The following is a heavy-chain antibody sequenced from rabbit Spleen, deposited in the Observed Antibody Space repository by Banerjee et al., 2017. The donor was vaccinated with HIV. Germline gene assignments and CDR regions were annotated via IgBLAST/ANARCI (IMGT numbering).Heavy chain of an antibody. CDR1: GFSFSSSYY. V-gene: IGHV1S40*01. D-gene: IGHD8-1*01. J-gene: IGHJ4*01. CDR3: TRADGSSLTFAL. Sequence: QSLEESGGGLVQPEGSLTLTCTASGFSFSSSYYMCWVRQAPGKGLEWITCIYTGGGGTYYASWAKGRFTISRTSSTTVTLQMTSLTAADTATYFCTRADGSSLTFALWGPGTLVTVS. CDR2: IYTGGGGT.